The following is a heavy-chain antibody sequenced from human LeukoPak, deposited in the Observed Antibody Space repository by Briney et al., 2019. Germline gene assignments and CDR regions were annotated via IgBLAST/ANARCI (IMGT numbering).Heavy chain of an antibody. V-gene: IGHV3-23*01. D-gene: IGHD1-26*01. J-gene: IGHJ4*02. Sequence: GGSLRLSCAASGFTFSSYAMSWVRQAPGKGLEWVSAISGSGGSTYYADSVKGRFTISRDNSKNTLYLQMNSLRAEDTAVYYCARAPPWEPAVYYFDYWGQGTLVTVSS. CDR2: ISGSGGST. CDR3: ARAPPWEPAVYYFDY. CDR1: GFTFSSYA.